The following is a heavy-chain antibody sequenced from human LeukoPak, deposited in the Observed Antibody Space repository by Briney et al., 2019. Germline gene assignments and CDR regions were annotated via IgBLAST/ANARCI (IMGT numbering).Heavy chain of an antibody. V-gene: IGHV3-30*02. CDR1: RFTFSSYG. J-gene: IGHJ4*02. CDR2: IRYDGSNK. CDR3: AKVGGRFLEWSRYYFDY. Sequence: PGGSLRLSCAASRFTFSSYGMHWVRQAPGKGLEWVAFIRYDGSNKYYADSVKGRFTISRDNSKNTLYLQMNSLRAEDTAVYYCAKVGGRFLEWSRYYFDYWGQGTLVTVSS. D-gene: IGHD3-3*01.